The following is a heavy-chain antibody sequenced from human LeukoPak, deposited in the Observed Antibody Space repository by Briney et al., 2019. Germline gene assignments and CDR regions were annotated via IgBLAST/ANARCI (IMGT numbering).Heavy chain of an antibody. CDR2: ISGSGGST. CDR3: AKSRYSGYDSDFDY. V-gene: IGHV3-23*01. J-gene: IGHJ4*02. CDR1: GFTFSSYA. Sequence: PGGSLRLSCAASGFTFSSYAMSWVRQAPGKGLEGVSAISGSGGSTYYADSVKGRFTISRDNSKNTLYLQMNSLRAEDTAVYYCAKSRYSGYDSDFDYWGQGTLVTVSS. D-gene: IGHD5-12*01.